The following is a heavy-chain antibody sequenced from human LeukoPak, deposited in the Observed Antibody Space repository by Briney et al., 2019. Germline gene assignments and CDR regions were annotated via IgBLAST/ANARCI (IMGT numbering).Heavy chain of an antibody. Sequence: GGSLRLSCAASGYPFSDDWMNWVRQAPGKGLEWVGRIKKKGDGGTTDYAAPVKGRFTISRDDSKNMLYLEMNNLKIEDTAVYYCTIVTMVRDYDYWGQGTLVTVSS. CDR3: TIVTMVRDYDY. CDR2: IKKKGDGGTT. J-gene: IGHJ4*02. V-gene: IGHV3-15*01. CDR1: GYPFSDDW. D-gene: IGHD3-10*01.